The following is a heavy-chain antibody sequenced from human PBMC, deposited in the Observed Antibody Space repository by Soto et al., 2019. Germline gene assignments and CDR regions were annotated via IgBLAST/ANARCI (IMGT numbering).Heavy chain of an antibody. D-gene: IGHD3-16*02. Sequence: QVQRVQSGAEVKKPGSSVKVSCKASGGTFSSYAISWVRQAPGQGLEWVGGIIPIFGAANYAQNFQGRVKNTADAAMRTAYMELSSLRTEDTAVYYCARRERGHYDLVWGSYRYTGVMDPFDIWGQGTMVTVSS. V-gene: IGHV1-69*01. CDR2: IIPIFGAA. CDR1: GGTFSSYA. J-gene: IGHJ3*02. CDR3: ARRERGHYDLVWGSYRYTGVMDPFDI.